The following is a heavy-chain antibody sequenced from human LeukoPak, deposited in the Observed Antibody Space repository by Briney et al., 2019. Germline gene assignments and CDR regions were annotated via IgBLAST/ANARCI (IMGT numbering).Heavy chain of an antibody. CDR3: ARDLSGEEFDY. D-gene: IGHD3-10*01. CDR2: ISSDGSST. J-gene: IGHJ4*02. V-gene: IGHV3-74*01. CDR1: GFSFSSYW. Sequence: GGSLRLSCAASGFSFSSYWTHWVRQGPGKGLVWVSRISSDGSSTTYADSVKGRFTISRDNAKNTLYLQMNSLRAEDTAVYYCARDLSGEEFDYWGPGNLVTVSS.